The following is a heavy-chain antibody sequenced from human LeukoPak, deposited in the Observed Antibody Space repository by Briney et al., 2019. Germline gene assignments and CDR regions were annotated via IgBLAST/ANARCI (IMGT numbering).Heavy chain of an antibody. J-gene: IGHJ6*03. Sequence: PSETLSLTCAVYGGSFSGYYWSWIRQPPGKWLEWIGEINHSGSTNYNPSLKSRVTISVDTSKNQFSLKLSSVTAADTAVYYCARGYGGIYYYYMDVWGKGTTVTVSS. CDR1: GGSFSGYY. V-gene: IGHV4-34*01. CDR2: INHSGST. D-gene: IGHD3-16*01. CDR3: ARGYGGIYYYYMDV.